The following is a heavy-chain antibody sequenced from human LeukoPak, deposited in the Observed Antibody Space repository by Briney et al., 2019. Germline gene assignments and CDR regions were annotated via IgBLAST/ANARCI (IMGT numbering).Heavy chain of an antibody. CDR2: IRYDGSNK. V-gene: IGHV3-33*01. CDR1: GFTFSSYG. Sequence: AGGSLRLSCAASGFTFSSYGMHWVRQAPGKGLEWVAVIRYDGSNKYYADSVKGRFTISRDNSKNTLYLQMNSLRAEDTAVYYCARPLFYCSSTSCYFDYWGQGTLVTVSS. CDR3: ARPLFYCSSTSCYFDY. D-gene: IGHD2-2*01. J-gene: IGHJ4*02.